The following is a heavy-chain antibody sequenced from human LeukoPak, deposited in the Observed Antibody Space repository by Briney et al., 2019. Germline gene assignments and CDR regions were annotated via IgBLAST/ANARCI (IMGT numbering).Heavy chain of an antibody. D-gene: IGHD3-22*01. CDR2: INHSGST. V-gene: IGHV4-34*01. CDR1: GGSFSGYY. Sequence: SETLSLTCAAYGGSFSGYYWSWIRQPPGKGLEWIGEINHSGSTNYNPSLKSRVTISVDTSKNQFSLKLSSVTAADTAVYYCARGQGGSSHYYDRGTYYFDYWGQGTLVTVSS. CDR3: ARGQGGSSHYYDRGTYYFDY. J-gene: IGHJ4*02.